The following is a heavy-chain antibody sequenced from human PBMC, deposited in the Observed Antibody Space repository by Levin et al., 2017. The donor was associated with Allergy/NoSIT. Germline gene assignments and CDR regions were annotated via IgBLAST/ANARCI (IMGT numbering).Heavy chain of an antibody. J-gene: IGHJ6*02. D-gene: IGHD2-2*01. Sequence: LSLTCAASGFPFRSYAMSWVRQAPGKGLEWVSTISGSGGSTYYADSVKGRFTISRDNSKNTLYLQMHGLRAEDTAVYYCAKSTGHCSSTSCYYGMDVWGQGTTVTVSS. V-gene: IGHV3-23*01. CDR3: AKSTGHCSSTSCYYGMDV. CDR2: ISGSGGST. CDR1: GFPFRSYA.